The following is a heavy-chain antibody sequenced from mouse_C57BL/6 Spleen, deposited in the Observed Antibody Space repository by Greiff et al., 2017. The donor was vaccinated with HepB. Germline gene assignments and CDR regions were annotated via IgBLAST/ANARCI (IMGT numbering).Heavy chain of an antibody. CDR3: ARFYGSSYGYFDY. CDR1: GFTFSSYA. J-gene: IGHJ2*01. Sequence: EVKLVESGGGLVKPGGSLKLSCAASGFTFSSYAMSWVRQTPEKRLEWVATISDGGSYTYYPDNVKGRFTISRDNAKNNLYLQMSHLKSEDTAMYYCARFYGSSYGYFDYWGQGTTLTVSS. CDR2: ISDGGSYT. D-gene: IGHD1-1*01. V-gene: IGHV5-4*03.